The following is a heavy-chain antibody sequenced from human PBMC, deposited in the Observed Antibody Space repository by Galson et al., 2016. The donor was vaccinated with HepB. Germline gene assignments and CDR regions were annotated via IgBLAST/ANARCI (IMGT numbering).Heavy chain of an antibody. D-gene: IGHD3-10*01. V-gene: IGHV4-61*02. CDR3: ARVSHSGSGSYVTDLGWFDP. Sequence: TLSLTCTVSGGSISSGSFYWSWIRQPAGKGLEWIGRIYSSGYTNYNPSLKSRVSISVDTSKTQFSLKLSSVTAADTAVYYCARVSHSGSGSYVTDLGWFDPWGQGTLVTVSS. CDR2: IYSSGYT. J-gene: IGHJ5*02. CDR1: GGSISSGSFY.